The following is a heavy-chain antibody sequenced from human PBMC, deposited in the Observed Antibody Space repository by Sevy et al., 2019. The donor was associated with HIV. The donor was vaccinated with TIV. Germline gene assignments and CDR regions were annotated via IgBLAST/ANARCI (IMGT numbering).Heavy chain of an antibody. D-gene: IGHD2-21*01. CDR3: AKDINRGCDGVNCYSYYYYFYGLDV. V-gene: IGHV3-9*01. CDR1: GFPFNDHA. Sequence: GGSLRLSCAASGFPFNDHAMHWVRVVPGKGLEWVSGISWNSRNIGYAESVKGRFTISRDNTMHSVYLEMHSLRPQDTALYYCAKDINRGCDGVNCYSYYYYFYGLDVWGQGTTVTVSS. J-gene: IGHJ6*02. CDR2: ISWNSRNI.